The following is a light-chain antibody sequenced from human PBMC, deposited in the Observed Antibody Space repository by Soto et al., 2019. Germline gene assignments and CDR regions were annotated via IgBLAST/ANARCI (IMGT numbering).Light chain of an antibody. CDR1: HHIGAW. CDR3: QQHSNYPLT. V-gene: IGKV1-5*03. CDR2: KAS. J-gene: IGKJ4*01. Sequence: DIQMTPSPSTLSASVVDRVTITRRASHHIGAWLAWYQQKPGKAPKVLIYKASILESGVPSRSSGSGSGTEFTLTISSLQPDDSATYYGQQHSNYPLTFGGGTKVDIK.